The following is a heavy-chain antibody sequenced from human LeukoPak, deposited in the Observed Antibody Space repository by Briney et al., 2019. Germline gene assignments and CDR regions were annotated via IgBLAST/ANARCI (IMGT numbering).Heavy chain of an antibody. CDR2: INSEGSTI. D-gene: IGHD3-22*01. J-gene: IGHJ6*02. CDR3: ARDFRFYDSSGYPVGGYYGMDV. Sequence: PGGSLRLSCAGSGITFSTYWMHWVRQAPGKGLVWVSRINSEGSTISYADSVKGRFTISRDNAKNTLYLQTNSLRAEDTAVYYCARDFRFYDSSGYPVGGYYGMDVWGQGTTVTVSS. V-gene: IGHV3-74*01. CDR1: GITFSTYW.